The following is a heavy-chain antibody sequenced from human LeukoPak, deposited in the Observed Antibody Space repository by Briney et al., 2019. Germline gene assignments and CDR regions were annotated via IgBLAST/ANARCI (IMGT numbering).Heavy chain of an antibody. D-gene: IGHD5-12*01. V-gene: IGHV1-69*13. CDR3: ARADSGYDNYCYYYMDV. J-gene: IGHJ6*03. Sequence: SVKVSCKASGGTFSSYAISWVRQAPGQGLEWMGGIIPIFGTANYAQKFQGRVTITADESTSTAYMELSSLRSEDTAVYYCARADSGYDNYCYYYMDVWGKGTTVTVSS. CDR2: IIPIFGTA. CDR1: GGTFSSYA.